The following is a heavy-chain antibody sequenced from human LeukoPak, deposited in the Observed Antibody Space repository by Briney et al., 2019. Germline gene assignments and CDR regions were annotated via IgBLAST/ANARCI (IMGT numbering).Heavy chain of an antibody. V-gene: IGHV3-21*01. Sequence: GGSLRLSCAASGFTFSSYSMIWVRQAPGKGLEWVSSISSSSSYIYYADSVKGRFTISRDNAKNSLYLQMTSLRAEDTAVYYCARGKRGYSSSWYDYWGQGTLVTVSS. CDR3: ARGKRGYSSSWYDY. CDR2: ISSSSSYI. CDR1: GFTFSSYS. D-gene: IGHD6-13*01. J-gene: IGHJ4*02.